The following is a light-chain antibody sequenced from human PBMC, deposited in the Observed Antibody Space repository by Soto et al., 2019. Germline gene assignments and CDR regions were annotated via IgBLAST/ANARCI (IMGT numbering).Light chain of an antibody. CDR3: CSCAGSYSRYV. Sequence: QSVLTQPRSVSGSPEQSVTISCTGTSSDVGGYNYVSWYQQHPGKAPKLMIYDVSNRPSGVPDRFSGSKSGNTASLTISGFQAEYEADYYCCSCAGSYSRYVFGTGTKVTVL. CDR1: SSDVGGYNY. CDR2: DVS. V-gene: IGLV2-11*01. J-gene: IGLJ1*01.